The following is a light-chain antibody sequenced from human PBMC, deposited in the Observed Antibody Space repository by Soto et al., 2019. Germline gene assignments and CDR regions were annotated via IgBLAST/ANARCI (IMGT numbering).Light chain of an antibody. CDR1: PSVTNY. J-gene: IGKJ5*01. V-gene: IGKV3-11*01. CDR3: QQRNIWPPVT. CDR2: GAF. Sequence: EIVMTQSPATVSVSPGERVTLSCRASPSVTNYLAWYQQKPGQAPRLVIYGAFNRATGIPARFSGSGSGTDFTLTISSLEPEDFAVYYCQQRNIWPPVTFGQGTRLEIK.